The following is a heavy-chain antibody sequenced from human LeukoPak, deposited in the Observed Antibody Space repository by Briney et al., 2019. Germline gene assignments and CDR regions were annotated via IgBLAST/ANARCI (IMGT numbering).Heavy chain of an antibody. CDR3: ARDRHIAAAGIGNYYYYGMDV. CDR2: ISYDGSNK. Sequence: GGSLRLSCAASGFTFSSYAMHWVRQAPGKGLEWVAVISYDGSNKYYADSVKGRFTISRDNSKNTLYLQMNSLRAEDTAVYYCARDRHIAAAGIGNYYYYGMDVWGQGTTVTVSS. D-gene: IGHD6-13*01. J-gene: IGHJ6*02. CDR1: GFTFSSYA. V-gene: IGHV3-30-3*01.